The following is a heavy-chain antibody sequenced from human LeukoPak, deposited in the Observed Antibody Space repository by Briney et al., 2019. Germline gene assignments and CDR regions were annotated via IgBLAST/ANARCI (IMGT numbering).Heavy chain of an antibody. J-gene: IGHJ4*02. D-gene: IGHD4-17*01. CDR3: AKVRPDYGAPFDY. Sequence: ASVKVSCKTSGYTFTTYNIGWVRQAPGQGLEWMGWINTYNGNTNSAQKLQGRVTMTTDTSTTTAYMELRSLRSDDTAVYYCAKVRPDYGAPFDYRGQGTLVTVSS. CDR2: INTYNGNT. CDR1: GYTFTTYN. V-gene: IGHV1-18*01.